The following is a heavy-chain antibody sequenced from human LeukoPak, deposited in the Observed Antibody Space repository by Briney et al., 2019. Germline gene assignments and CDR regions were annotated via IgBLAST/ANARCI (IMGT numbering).Heavy chain of an antibody. CDR2: ISSSGSTI. V-gene: IGHV3-48*03. CDR3: AKALVVVKSATNY. D-gene: IGHD3-22*01. CDR1: GFTFSSYE. J-gene: IGHJ4*02. Sequence: PGGSLRLSCAASGFTFSSYEMNWVRQAPGKGLEWVSYISSSGSTIYYADSVKGRFTISRDNAKNSLYLQMNSLRAEDTAVYYCAKALVVVKSATNYWGQGTLVTVSS.